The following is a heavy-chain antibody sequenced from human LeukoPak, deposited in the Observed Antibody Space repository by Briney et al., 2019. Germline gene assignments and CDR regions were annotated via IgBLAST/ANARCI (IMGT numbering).Heavy chain of an antibody. J-gene: IGHJ3*02. D-gene: IGHD3-22*01. CDR3: ASFRMDSSGSDDAFDI. CDR2: IKSKTDGGTT. V-gene: IGHV3-15*01. Sequence: GGSLRLSCAASGFTFSNAWMSWVRQAPGKGLEWVGRIKSKTDGGTTDYAAPVKGRFTISRDDSKNTLYLQMNSLKASDTAMYYCASFRMDSSGSDDAFDIWGQGTMVTVSS. CDR1: GFTFSNAW.